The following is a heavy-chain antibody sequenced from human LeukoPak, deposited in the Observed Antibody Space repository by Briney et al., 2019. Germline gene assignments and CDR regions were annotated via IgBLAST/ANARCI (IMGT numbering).Heavy chain of an antibody. V-gene: IGHV4-34*01. Sequence: SETLSLTCAVYGGSFSGYYWSWIRQPPGKGLEWIGEINHSGSTNYNPSLKSRVTISVDTSKNQFSLKLSSVTAADTAVYYCAREWGHYDYVWGSYRYNYFDYWGQRTLVTVSS. CDR2: INHSGST. D-gene: IGHD3-16*02. CDR1: GGSFSGYY. J-gene: IGHJ4*02. CDR3: AREWGHYDYVWGSYRYNYFDY.